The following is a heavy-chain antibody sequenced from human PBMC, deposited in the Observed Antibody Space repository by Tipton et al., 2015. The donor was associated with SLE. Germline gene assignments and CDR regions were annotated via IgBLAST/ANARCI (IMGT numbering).Heavy chain of an antibody. V-gene: IGHV3-74*01. Sequence: SLRLSCAASGFIFSTYWMHWVRQAPGKGLVWVSRISSDGSTTTYADSVKGRFTISRDNGKSSLYLQMNSLRAEDTAVYYCARMVQGVHNWFDPWGQGTLVTVSS. D-gene: IGHD3-10*01. CDR2: ISSDGSTT. J-gene: IGHJ5*02. CDR3: ARMVQGVHNWFDP. CDR1: GFIFSTYW.